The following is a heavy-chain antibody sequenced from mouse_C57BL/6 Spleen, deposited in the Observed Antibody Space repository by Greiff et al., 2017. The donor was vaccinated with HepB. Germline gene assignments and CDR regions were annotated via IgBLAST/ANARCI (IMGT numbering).Heavy chain of an antibody. CDR2: ISSGGSYT. D-gene: IGHD2-3*01. Sequence: EVKLMESGGDLVKPGGSLKLSCAASGFTFSSYGMSWVRQTPDKRLEWVATISSGGSYTYYPDSVKGRFTISRDNAKNTLYLQMSSLKSEDTAMYYCARHGGYYGFAYWGQGTLVTVSA. J-gene: IGHJ3*01. CDR1: GFTFSSYG. CDR3: ARHGGYYGFAY. V-gene: IGHV5-6*01.